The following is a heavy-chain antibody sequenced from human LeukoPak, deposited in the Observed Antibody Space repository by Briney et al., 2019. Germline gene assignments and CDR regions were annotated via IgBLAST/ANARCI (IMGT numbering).Heavy chain of an antibody. Sequence: VASVKVSCKASGYTFTGYYMHWVRQAPGQGLAWMGWINPNSGGTNYAQKFQGRVTMTRDTSISTAYMELSRLRSDDTAVYYCARVINVSPFDYWGQGTLVTVSS. J-gene: IGHJ4*02. D-gene: IGHD3-16*01. CDR1: GYTFTGYY. CDR3: ARVINVSPFDY. V-gene: IGHV1-2*02. CDR2: INPNSGGT.